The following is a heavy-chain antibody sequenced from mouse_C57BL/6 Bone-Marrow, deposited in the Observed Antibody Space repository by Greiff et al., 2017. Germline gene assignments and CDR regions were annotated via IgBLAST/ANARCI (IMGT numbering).Heavy chain of an antibody. V-gene: IGHV1-15*01. D-gene: IGHD1-1*01. CDR3: TRWGYGSSHGAMDY. CDR2: IDPETGGT. J-gene: IGHJ4*01. CDR1: GYTFTDYE. Sequence: QVQLQQSGAELVRPGASVTLSCKASGYTFTDYEMHWVKQTPVHGLEWIGAIDPETGGTAYNQKFKGKAILTADKSSSTAYMELRSLTSEDSAVYYCTRWGYGSSHGAMDYWGQGTSVTVSS.